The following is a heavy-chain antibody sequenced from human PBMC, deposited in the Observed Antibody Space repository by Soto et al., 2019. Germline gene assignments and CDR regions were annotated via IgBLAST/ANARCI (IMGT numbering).Heavy chain of an antibody. CDR2: INHSGST. CDR1: GGSFSGYY. J-gene: IGHJ4*02. D-gene: IGHD3-10*01. V-gene: IGHV4-34*01. CDR3: ARKKSGAFDY. Sequence: LSLTCAVYGGSFSGYYWSWIRQPPGKGLEWIGEINHSGSTNYNPSPKSRVTISVDTSMNQFSLKLSSVTAADTAVYYCARKKSGAFDYWGQGTLVTVSS.